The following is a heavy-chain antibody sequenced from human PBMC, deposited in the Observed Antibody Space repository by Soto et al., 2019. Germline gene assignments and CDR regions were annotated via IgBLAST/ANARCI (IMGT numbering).Heavy chain of an antibody. V-gene: IGHV3-15*07. CDR2: IKSKKDGGTT. D-gene: IGHD2-8*02. CDR1: GFTFSSHW. CDR3: ARDWYWTHAY. J-gene: IGHJ4*02. Sequence: GGSLRLSCAASGFTFSSHWMNWVRQAPGKGLEWVGRIKSKKDGGTTDYAAPVTGRFTISRDDSENTLYLQMNSLTSDDTAVYYCARDWYWTHAYWGQGALVTVSS.